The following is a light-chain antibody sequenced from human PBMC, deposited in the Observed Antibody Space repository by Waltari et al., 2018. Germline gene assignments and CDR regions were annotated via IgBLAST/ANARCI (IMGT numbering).Light chain of an antibody. Sequence: QSVLTQPPSVSGPPVRRVTVSCTGSSSNIGANYDVQWYQQLPGKAPKLLIYDNINRPSGIPDRFSGSKSGTSASLAITGLQAEDEADYYCQCYDSSPRVGVFGTGTKVTVL. V-gene: IGLV1-40*01. CDR3: QCYDSSPRVGV. CDR1: SSNIGANYD. CDR2: DNI. J-gene: IGLJ1*01.